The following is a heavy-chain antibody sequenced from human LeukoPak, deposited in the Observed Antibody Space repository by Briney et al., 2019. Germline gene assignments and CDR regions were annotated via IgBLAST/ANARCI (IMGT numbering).Heavy chain of an antibody. J-gene: IGHJ3*02. Sequence: SVEVSCKASGGTFSSYAISWVRQAPGQGLEWMGGIIPIFGTANYAQKFQGRVTITTDESTSTAYMELSSLRSEDTAVYYCARDRGYYYDSSGRDAFDIWGQGTMVTVSS. CDR3: ARDRGYYYDSSGRDAFDI. D-gene: IGHD3-22*01. CDR2: IIPIFGTA. CDR1: GGTFSSYA. V-gene: IGHV1-69*05.